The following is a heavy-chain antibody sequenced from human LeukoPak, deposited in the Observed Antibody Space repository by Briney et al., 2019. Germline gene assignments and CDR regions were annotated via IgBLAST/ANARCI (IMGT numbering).Heavy chain of an antibody. V-gene: IGHV3-33*01. CDR1: GFTFSSYG. Sequence: PGRSLRLSCAASGFTFSSYGMHWVRQAPGKGLEWVAVIWYDGSNKYYADSVRGRFTISRDNSKNTLYLQMNSLRAVDTAVYYCASDILTGLDAFDIWGQGTMVTVSS. J-gene: IGHJ3*02. D-gene: IGHD3-9*01. CDR3: ASDILTGLDAFDI. CDR2: IWYDGSNK.